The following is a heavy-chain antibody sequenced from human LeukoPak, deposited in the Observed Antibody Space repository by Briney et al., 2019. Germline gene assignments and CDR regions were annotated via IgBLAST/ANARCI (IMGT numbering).Heavy chain of an antibody. D-gene: IGHD5-24*01. CDR2: INPNSGGT. CDR3: ARGMATANTGFDY. Sequence: ASVKVSCKASGYTFTGYYMHWVRQAPGQGLERMGWINPNSGGTNYAQKFQGRVTMTRDTSISTAYMELSRLRSDDTAVYYCARGMATANTGFDYWGQGTLVTVSS. J-gene: IGHJ4*02. V-gene: IGHV1-2*02. CDR1: GYTFTGYY.